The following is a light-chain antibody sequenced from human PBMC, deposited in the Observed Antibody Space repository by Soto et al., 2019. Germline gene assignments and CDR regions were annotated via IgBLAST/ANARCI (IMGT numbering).Light chain of an antibody. CDR2: GAS. V-gene: IGKV3-15*01. CDR3: QQYENWPRT. CDR1: QSVSSN. Sequence: EIVMTQSPATLSVSPGERATLSCRASQSVSSNLAWYQQKPGQAPRLLIYGASSRATGIPARFSGSGSGIEFTLTISSLQSEDFAVYYCQQYENWPRTFGQGTKVEIK. J-gene: IGKJ1*01.